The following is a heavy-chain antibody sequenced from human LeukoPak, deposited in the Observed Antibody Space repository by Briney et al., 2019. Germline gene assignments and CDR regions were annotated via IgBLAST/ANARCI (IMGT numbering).Heavy chain of an antibody. V-gene: IGHV3-30-3*01. CDR2: ISYDGSNK. Sequence: GGSLRLSCAASGFTFSSYAMHWVRQAPGKGLEWVAVISYDGSNKYYADSVKGRFTISRDNSKNTLYLQMNSLRAEDTAVYYCARSWGDWGQETLVTVSS. D-gene: IGHD3-16*01. J-gene: IGHJ4*02. CDR3: ARSWGD. CDR1: GFTFSSYA.